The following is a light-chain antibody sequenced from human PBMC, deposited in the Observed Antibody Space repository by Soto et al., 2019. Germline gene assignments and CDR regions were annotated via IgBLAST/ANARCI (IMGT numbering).Light chain of an antibody. CDR2: LNSDGSH. CDR1: SGHSSFA. Sequence: QSVLTQSPSASASLGASVKLTCTLSSGHSSFAIAWHQQQPEKGPRYLMKLNSDGSHSKGDCIPDRCSGSRSGAERYLTSSRLQSEDEADYCCQTWGTGIRVFGGGTKLTVL. CDR3: QTWGTGIRV. J-gene: IGLJ2*01. V-gene: IGLV4-69*01.